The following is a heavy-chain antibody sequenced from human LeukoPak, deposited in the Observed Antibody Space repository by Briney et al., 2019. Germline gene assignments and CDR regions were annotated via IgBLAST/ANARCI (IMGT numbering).Heavy chain of an antibody. V-gene: IGHV3-21*01. CDR2: ISSSSSYI. J-gene: IGHJ4*02. Sequence: GGSLRLSRAASGFTFSSYSMNWVRQAPGKGLEWVSSISSSSSYIYYADSVKGRFTISRDNAKNSLYLQMNSLRAEDTAVYYCARAPSDYFDYWGQGTLVTVSS. CDR3: ARAPSDYFDY. CDR1: GFTFSSYS.